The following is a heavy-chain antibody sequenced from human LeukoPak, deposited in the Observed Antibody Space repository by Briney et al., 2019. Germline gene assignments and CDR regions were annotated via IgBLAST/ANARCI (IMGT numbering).Heavy chain of an antibody. J-gene: IGHJ4*02. D-gene: IGHD3-22*01. V-gene: IGHV4-59*01. CDR3: ARGGWTDSSGYYHEYYFDY. CDR2: IYYSGST. Sequence: SETLSLTXTVSGGSISSYYWSWIRQPPGKGLEWIGYIYYSGSTNYNPSLKSRVTISVDTSKNQFSLKLSSVTAANTAVYYCARGGWTDSSGYYHEYYFDYWGQGTLVTVSS. CDR1: GGSISSYY.